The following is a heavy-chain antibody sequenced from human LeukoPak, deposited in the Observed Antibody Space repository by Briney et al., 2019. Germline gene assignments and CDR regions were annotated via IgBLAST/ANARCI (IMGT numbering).Heavy chain of an antibody. D-gene: IGHD6-19*01. CDR1: GFTFGSYW. CDR3: ARGVYASGWYPDTFDY. CDR2: IKKDGSDG. V-gene: IGHV3-7*01. J-gene: IGHJ4*02. Sequence: GGSLRLSCAASGFTFGSYWMSWVRQAPGKGLEWLANIKKDGSDGYYVDSVKGRFTISRDNAMNSLYLQMNSLRAEDTALYYCARGVYASGWYPDTFDYWGQGTLVTVSS.